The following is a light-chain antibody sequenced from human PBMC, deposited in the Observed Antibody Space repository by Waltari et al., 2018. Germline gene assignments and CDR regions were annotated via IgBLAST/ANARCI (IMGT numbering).Light chain of an antibody. V-gene: IGKV4-1*01. J-gene: IGKJ1*01. Sequence: DIVMTQSPDSLAVSLGERATINCKSSQSLLFASNNQNYLSWYQPRPGQSPRLFIYWASTRASGVPERFNGSGSGTDFTLTISGLQAEDVAVYYCQQYYSTPWTFGQGTKVEIK. CDR3: QQYYSTPWT. CDR1: QSLLFASNNQNY. CDR2: WAS.